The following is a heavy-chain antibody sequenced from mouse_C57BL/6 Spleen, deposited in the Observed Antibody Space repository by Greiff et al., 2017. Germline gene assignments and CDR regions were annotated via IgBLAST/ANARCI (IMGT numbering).Heavy chain of an antibody. CDR1: GYTFTSYW. CDR2: IDPSDSYT. CDR3: ARSGIYYGSSPAY. J-gene: IGHJ3*01. V-gene: IGHV1-69*01. Sequence: QVQLQQPGAELVMPGASVKLSCKASGYTFTSYWMHWVKQRPGQGLEWIGEIDPSDSYTNYNQKFKGKSPLTVDKSSSTAYMQLSSLTSEDSAVYYCARSGIYYGSSPAYWGQGTLVTVSA. D-gene: IGHD1-1*01.